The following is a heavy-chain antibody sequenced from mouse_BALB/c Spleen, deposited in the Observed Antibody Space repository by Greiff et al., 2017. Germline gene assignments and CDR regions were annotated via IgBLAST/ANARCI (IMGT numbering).Heavy chain of an antibody. D-gene: IGHD2-14*01. CDR3: ARDGDYRYTWFAY. CDR1: GFSLTGYG. V-gene: IGHV2-6-7*01. J-gene: IGHJ3*01. Sequence: QVQLKESGPGLVAPSQSLSITCTVSGFSLTGYGVNWVRQPPGKGLEWLGMIWGDGSTDYNSALKSRLSISKDNSKSQVFLKMNSLQTDDTARYYCARDGDYRYTWFAYWGQGTLVTVSA. CDR2: IWGDGST.